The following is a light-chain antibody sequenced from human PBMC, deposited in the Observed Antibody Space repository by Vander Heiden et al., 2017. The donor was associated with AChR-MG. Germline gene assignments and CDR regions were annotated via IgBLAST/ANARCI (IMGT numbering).Light chain of an antibody. Sequence: SALTQPASISDSPGQSITISCTGTRTDLGRTKYVSWYQQHPGKAPKLLTHEVSYRPSGVSSRFSGSKSGNTASLTISGLQAEDEADYYCSSYTSSDTLLFGGGTKLTVL. CDR1: RTDLGRTKY. V-gene: IGLV2-14*01. CDR3: SSYTSSDTLL. J-gene: IGLJ2*01. CDR2: EVS.